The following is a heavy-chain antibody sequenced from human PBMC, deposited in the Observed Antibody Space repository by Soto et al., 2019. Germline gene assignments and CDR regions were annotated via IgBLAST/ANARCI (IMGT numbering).Heavy chain of an antibody. CDR2: INHSGST. V-gene: IGHV4-34*01. J-gene: IGHJ6*02. Sequence: SETLSLTCAVYGGSFSGYYWSWIRQPPGKGLEWIGEINHSGSTNYNPSLKSRVTISVDTSKNQFSLKLSSVTAADTAVYYCARGRKRLRYSYGGEELGYGMDVWGQGTTVTVSS. D-gene: IGHD5-18*01. CDR3: ARGRKRLRYSYGGEELGYGMDV. CDR1: GGSFSGYY.